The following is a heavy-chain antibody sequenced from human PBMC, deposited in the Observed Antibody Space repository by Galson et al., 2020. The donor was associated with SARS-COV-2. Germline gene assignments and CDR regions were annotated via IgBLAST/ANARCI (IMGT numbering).Heavy chain of an antibody. CDR3: RQFALGAVPIDY. CDR2: AFITGTT. J-gene: IGHJ4*02. CDR1: GGSMNSGSYY. Sequence: SETLSLTCTVSGGSMNSGSYYWNWIRQPAGKGLEWIGHAFITGTTNYNPSLKSRATISLDTSKNQFSLKLTSVTAADTAVYYCRQFALGAVPIDYWGQGTLVTVSS. V-gene: IGHV4-61*09. D-gene: IGHD6-19*01.